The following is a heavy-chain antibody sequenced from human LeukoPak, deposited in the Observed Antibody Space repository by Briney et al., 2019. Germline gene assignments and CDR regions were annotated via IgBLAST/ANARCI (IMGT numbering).Heavy chain of an antibody. Sequence: VGSLRLSCAASGFTFHDNAMHWVRQAPGKGLEWVSLISWDGGSTYYADSVKGRFTISRDNSKNSLYLQMNRLRAEDTALYYCAKDNMVRGITYYFDNWGQGTLVTVSS. D-gene: IGHD3-10*01. J-gene: IGHJ4*02. CDR1: GFTFHDNA. CDR3: AKDNMVRGITYYFDN. CDR2: ISWDGGST. V-gene: IGHV3-43D*03.